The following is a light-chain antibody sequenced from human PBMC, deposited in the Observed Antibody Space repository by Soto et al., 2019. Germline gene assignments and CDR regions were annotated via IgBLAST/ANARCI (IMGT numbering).Light chain of an antibody. CDR3: QSFGGSLSGWV. Sequence: QAVVTQPPSVSGAPGQRVTISCTGSTSNLGAGYDVHWYQQLPGTVPKLLIYDNNNRPSGVPDRFSGSKSGTSASLAITGLQAEYEADYYCQSFGGSLSGWVFGGGTKLTVL. CDR2: DNN. J-gene: IGLJ3*02. CDR1: TSNLGAGYD. V-gene: IGLV1-40*01.